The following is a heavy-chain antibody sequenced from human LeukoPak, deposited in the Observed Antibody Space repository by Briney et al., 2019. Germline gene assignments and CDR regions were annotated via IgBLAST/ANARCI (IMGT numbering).Heavy chain of an antibody. CDR2: ISGSGDST. Sequence: GGSLRLSCAASGFTFSSYAMSWVRQAPGKGLEWVSAISGSGDSTYYADSEKGRFTISRDNSKNTLYVQMNSLRAEDTAVYYCAKGATYYYDSSGYYFDYWGQGTLVTVSS. D-gene: IGHD3-22*01. V-gene: IGHV3-23*01. J-gene: IGHJ4*02. CDR3: AKGATYYYDSSGYYFDY. CDR1: GFTFSSYA.